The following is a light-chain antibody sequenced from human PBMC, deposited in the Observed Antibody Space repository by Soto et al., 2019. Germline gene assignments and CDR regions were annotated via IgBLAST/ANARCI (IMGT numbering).Light chain of an antibody. Sequence: QSALTQPPSVSGSPGQSVTISCTGTSSDVGSYNRVSWYQQPPGTAPKLMIYEVSNRPSGVHDRFSGSKSGNTASLTISGLQAEDEADYYCSLYTSSSTLYVFGTGTKLTVL. J-gene: IGLJ1*01. CDR3: SLYTSSSTLYV. V-gene: IGLV2-18*01. CDR1: SSDVGSYNR. CDR2: EVS.